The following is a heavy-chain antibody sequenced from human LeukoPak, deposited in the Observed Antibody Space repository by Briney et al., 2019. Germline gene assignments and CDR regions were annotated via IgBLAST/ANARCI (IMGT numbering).Heavy chain of an antibody. CDR2: ISGSGGST. CDR1: GFTFSSYG. D-gene: IGHD4-17*01. V-gene: IGHV3-23*01. J-gene: IGHJ4*02. Sequence: GGSLRLSCAASGFTFSSYGMSWVRQAPGKGLEWVSAISGSGGSTYYADSVKGRFTISRDNSKNTLYLQMNSLRAEDTAVYYCAKDLAVTRPSWGLVSLGYWGQGTLVTVSS. CDR3: AKDLAVTRPSWGLVSLGY.